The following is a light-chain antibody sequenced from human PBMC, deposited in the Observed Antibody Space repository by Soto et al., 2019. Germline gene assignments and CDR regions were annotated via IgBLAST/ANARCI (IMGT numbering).Light chain of an antibody. CDR1: SSDVGGYNY. CDR3: SSYAGSLYV. J-gene: IGLJ1*01. V-gene: IGLV2-8*01. CDR2: EVS. Sequence: QSALTQPPSASGSPGQSVTISCTGSSSDVGGYNYVSWYQQHPGKAPKLMIYEVSKRPSGVPDRFSGSKSGNTASLTVSGLQVEDEADYYCSSYAGSLYVFGTGTKLTVL.